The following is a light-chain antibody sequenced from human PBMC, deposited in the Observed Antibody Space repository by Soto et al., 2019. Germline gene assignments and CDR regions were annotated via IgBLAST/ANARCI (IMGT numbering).Light chain of an antibody. CDR2: DAS. J-gene: IGKJ1*01. Sequence: VVWMTQSPSLFSASTGDRVTISCRVSQGISNYLAWYQQKPGKAPELLIYDASSLQSGVPSRFSGSGSGTDFTLTISCLQAEDFATYYCQKYYSFPRTFGQGTRWIS. CDR3: QKYYSFPRT. CDR1: QGISNY. V-gene: IGKV1D-8*01.